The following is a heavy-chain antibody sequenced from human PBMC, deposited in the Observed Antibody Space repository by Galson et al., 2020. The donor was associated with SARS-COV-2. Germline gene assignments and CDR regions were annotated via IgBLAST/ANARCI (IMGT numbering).Heavy chain of an antibody. CDR1: GFTFSSYW. CDR2: IKQDGSEK. Sequence: GGSLRLSCAASGFTFSSYWMRWVRQAPGKGLEWVANIKQDGSEKYYVDSVKGRFTISRDNAKNSLYLQMNSLRAEDTAVYYCARGTVLSNLRWGYYYGMDVWGQGTTVTVSS. J-gene: IGHJ6*02. V-gene: IGHV3-7*01. CDR3: ARGTVLSNLRWGYYYGMDV. D-gene: IGHD4-17*01.